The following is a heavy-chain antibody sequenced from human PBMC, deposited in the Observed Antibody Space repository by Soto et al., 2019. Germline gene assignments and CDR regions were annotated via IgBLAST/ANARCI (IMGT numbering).Heavy chain of an antibody. D-gene: IGHD6-19*01. CDR2: IDSSGEK. V-gene: IGHV2-26*01. CDR3: AGRRLAVAVSPWFDP. J-gene: IGHJ5*02. Sequence: QVTLKESGPVLVKPTETLTLRCTVSGLSITDSEMGVSWIRQPPGQPLEWLAHIDSSGEKSYRTFLKSRLATSKDTSKTQIVLTMTNMDPADTATYYCAGRRLAVAVSPWFDPWGQGIPVTVSS. CDR1: GLSITDSEMG.